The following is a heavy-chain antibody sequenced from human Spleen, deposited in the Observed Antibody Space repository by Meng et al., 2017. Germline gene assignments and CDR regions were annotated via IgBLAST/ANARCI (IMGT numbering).Heavy chain of an antibody. D-gene: IGHD4-11*01. J-gene: IGHJ4*02. CDR2: INHSGST. V-gene: IGHV4-34*01. CDR3: ARGPTTMAHDFDY. CDR1: GGSFSDYY. Sequence: VQLQQWGAGLLKPSGTLSPPCVVSGGSFSDYYWSWIRQPPGKGLEWIGEINHSGSTNYNPSLESRATISVDTSQNNLSLKLSSVTAADSAVYYCARGPTTMAHDFDYWGQGTLVTVSS.